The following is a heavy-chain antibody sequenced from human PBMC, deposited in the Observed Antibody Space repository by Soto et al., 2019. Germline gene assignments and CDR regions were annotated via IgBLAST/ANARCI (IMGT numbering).Heavy chain of an antibody. CDR3: ARHHGPTTSENWFDA. CDR2: ISTYSGDT. D-gene: IGHD5-12*01. J-gene: IGHJ5*02. CDR1: GYTFFTYD. Sequence: QVHLVQSGVEVKTPGASVKVSCQASGYTFFTYDISWVRQAPGQGVEWMGWISTYSGDTKYAQKFQGRVTMTTVTSTSTAYLELRSLRSDDTAVYYCARHHGPTTSENWFDAWGQGTLVTVAT. V-gene: IGHV1-18*01.